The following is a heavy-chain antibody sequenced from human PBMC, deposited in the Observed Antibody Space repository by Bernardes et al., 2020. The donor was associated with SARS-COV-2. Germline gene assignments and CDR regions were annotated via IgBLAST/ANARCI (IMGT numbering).Heavy chain of an antibody. D-gene: IGHD5-12*01. CDR3: ARRATYTAYEFDY. CDR1: GYRFTSYW. V-gene: IGHV5-51*01. J-gene: IGHJ4*02. CDR2: IYPGDSET. Sequence: GESLKISCKGSGYRFTSYWIGWVRQMPGKGLEWMGIIYPGDSETRYSPSLQGQVTISADKSIGTAYLQWSSLRASDTAMYFCARRATYTAYEFDYWGQGTLVTVSS.